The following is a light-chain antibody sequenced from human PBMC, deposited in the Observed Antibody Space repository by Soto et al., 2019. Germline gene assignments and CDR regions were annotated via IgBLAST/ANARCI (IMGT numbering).Light chain of an antibody. J-gene: IGLJ1*01. V-gene: IGLV2-11*01. Sequence: QSALTQARAVSGCPGQSVTISCTGTSSDVGGSTYVSWYQQNPGKAPKLMIYDVSIRPSGVPDRFSGSKSGNTASLTISGLQAEDEADYYCCSYAGSYTLGVFGTGTKVTVL. CDR2: DVS. CDR3: CSYAGSYTLGV. CDR1: SSDVGGSTY.